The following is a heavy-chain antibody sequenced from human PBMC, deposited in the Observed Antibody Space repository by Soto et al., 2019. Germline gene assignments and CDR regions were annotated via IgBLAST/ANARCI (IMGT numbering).Heavy chain of an antibody. CDR2: FYPGDSAT. V-gene: IGHV5-51*01. D-gene: IGHD6-19*01. Sequence: GESLKISCKGSGYTFTTYWIGWVRQMPGKGLEWMGIFYPGDSATKYSPSLQGQVTISVDTSISTAYLQWSSLKASDTAMYYCVRWPRYATGWYTFDFWGQGTLVTVSS. CDR3: VRWPRYATGWYTFDF. CDR1: GYTFTTYW. J-gene: IGHJ4*02.